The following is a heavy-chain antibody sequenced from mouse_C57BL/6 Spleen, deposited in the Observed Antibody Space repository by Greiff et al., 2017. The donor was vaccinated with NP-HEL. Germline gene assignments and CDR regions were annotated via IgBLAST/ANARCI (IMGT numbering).Heavy chain of an antibody. Sequence: EVKVVESGGGLVKPGGSLKLSCAASGFTFSSYAMSWVRQTPEKRLEWVATISDGGSYTYYPDNVKGRFTISRDNAKNNLYLQMSHLKSEDTAMYYCARGYYDYDTWFAYWGQGTLVTVSA. D-gene: IGHD2-4*01. CDR2: ISDGGSYT. CDR1: GFTFSSYA. V-gene: IGHV5-4*03. CDR3: ARGYYDYDTWFAY. J-gene: IGHJ3*01.